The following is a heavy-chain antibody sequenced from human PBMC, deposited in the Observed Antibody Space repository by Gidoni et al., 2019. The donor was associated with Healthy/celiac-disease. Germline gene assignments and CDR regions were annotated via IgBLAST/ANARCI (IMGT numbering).Heavy chain of an antibody. CDR2: ISWNRGMI. Sequence: LSCAASGFSLEDYAMHWVRQVPGKGLEWVAAISWNRGMIAYADSVRGRFTISKDNAENSLYLQMNSLRIEDTALYYCAKDGAARPDQALDRGFESWGQVTLVTVSS. J-gene: IGHJ4*02. V-gene: IGHV3-9*01. CDR3: AKDGAARPDQALDRGFES. D-gene: IGHD6-6*01. CDR1: GFSLEDYA.